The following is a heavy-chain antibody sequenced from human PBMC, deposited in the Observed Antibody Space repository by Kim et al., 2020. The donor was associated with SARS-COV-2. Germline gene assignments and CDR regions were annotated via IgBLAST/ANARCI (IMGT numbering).Heavy chain of an antibody. D-gene: IGHD2-2*01. V-gene: IGHV3-21*01. CDR3: ARDLYCSSTSCYPYYYGMDV. J-gene: IGHJ6*02. CDR1: GFTFSSYS. CDR2: ISSSSSYI. Sequence: GGSLRLSCAASGFTFSSYSMNWVRQAPGKGLEWVSSISSSSSYIYYADSVKGRFTISRDNAKNSLYLQMNSLRAEDTAVYYCARDLYCSSTSCYPYYYGMDVWGQGTTVTVSS.